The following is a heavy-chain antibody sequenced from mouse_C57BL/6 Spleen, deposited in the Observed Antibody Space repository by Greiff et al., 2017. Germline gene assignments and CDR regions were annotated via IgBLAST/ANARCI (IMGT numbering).Heavy chain of an antibody. CDR3: ARSKYDYDVDFDV. Sequence: QVQLQQPGAELVMPGASVKLSCKASGYTFTSYWMHWVKQRPGQGLEWIGEIDPSDSYTNYNQKFKGKSTLTVDKSSSTAYMQLSSLTSEDSAVYYCARSKYDYDVDFDVWGTGTTVTVSS. CDR1: GYTFTSYW. CDR2: IDPSDSYT. J-gene: IGHJ1*03. V-gene: IGHV1-69*01. D-gene: IGHD2-4*01.